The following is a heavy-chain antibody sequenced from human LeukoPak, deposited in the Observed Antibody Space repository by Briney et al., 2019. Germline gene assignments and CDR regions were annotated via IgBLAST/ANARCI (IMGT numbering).Heavy chain of an antibody. V-gene: IGHV1-2*02. J-gene: IGHJ4*02. Sequence: GASVKVSCKASGYTFTGYYMHWVRQAPGQGLEWMGWINPNSGGTNYAQKFQGRVTMTRDTSISTAYMELSRLRSDDTAVYYCARGAHYHDSSEGYDYWGQGTLVTVSS. CDR1: GYTFTGYY. D-gene: IGHD3-22*01. CDR3: ARGAHYHDSSEGYDY. CDR2: INPNSGGT.